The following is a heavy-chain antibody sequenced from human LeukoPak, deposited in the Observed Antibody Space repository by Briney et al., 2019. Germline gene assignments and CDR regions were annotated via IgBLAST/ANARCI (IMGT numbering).Heavy chain of an antibody. V-gene: IGHV4-34*01. CDR2: INHSGST. J-gene: IGHJ5*02. D-gene: IGHD2-2*02. CDR1: GESFSSYY. CDR3: ARGPVVPAAILYNWFDP. Sequence: SETLSLTCAVYGESFSSYYWSWIRQPPGKGLEWIGEINHSGSTNYNPSLKSRVTISVDTSKNQFSLKLSSVTAADTAVYYCARGPVVPAAILYNWFDPWGQGTLVTVSS.